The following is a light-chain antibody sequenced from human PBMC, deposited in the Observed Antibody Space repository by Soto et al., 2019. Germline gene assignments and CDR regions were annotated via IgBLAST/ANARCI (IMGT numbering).Light chain of an antibody. V-gene: IGKV1-12*02. CDR3: QQANTFPFT. Sequence: DIQMTQSPSSVSASVGDRVTFTCRASQHISSCLAWYQQKPGKAPKLLIAAASILQSGVPSRFSGSGYGTHFTLTISSLQPEDFATYFCQQANTFPFTFGPGTRLEIK. CDR2: AAS. J-gene: IGKJ3*01. CDR1: QHISSC.